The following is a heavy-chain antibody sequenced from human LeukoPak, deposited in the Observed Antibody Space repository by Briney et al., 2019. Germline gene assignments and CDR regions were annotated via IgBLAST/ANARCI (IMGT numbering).Heavy chain of an antibody. CDR1: GGSFSDYY. CDR3: ARRGAYSSSWYGY. D-gene: IGHD6-13*01. Sequence: SETLSLTCAVHGGSFSDYYWSWIRQPPGKGLEWIGEINHSGSTNYNPSLKSRVTISVDTSKNQFSLKLSSVTAADTAVYYCARRGAYSSSWYGYWGQGTLVTVSS. V-gene: IGHV4-34*01. CDR2: INHSGST. J-gene: IGHJ4*02.